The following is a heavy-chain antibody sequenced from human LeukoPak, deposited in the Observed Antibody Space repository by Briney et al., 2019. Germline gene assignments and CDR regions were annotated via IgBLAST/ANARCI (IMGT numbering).Heavy chain of an antibody. CDR1: GYTFTSYD. CDR3: ARDPGTMVRGSRRGYDGNYYYMDV. D-gene: IGHD3-10*01. Sequence: ASVKVSCKASGYTFTSYDINWVRQATGQGLEWMAWMNPNSGNTGYAQKFQGRVTITRNTSISTAYMELSSLRSEDTAVYYCARDPGTMVRGSRRGYDGNYYYMDVWGKGTTVTISS. V-gene: IGHV1-8*03. CDR2: MNPNSGNT. J-gene: IGHJ6*03.